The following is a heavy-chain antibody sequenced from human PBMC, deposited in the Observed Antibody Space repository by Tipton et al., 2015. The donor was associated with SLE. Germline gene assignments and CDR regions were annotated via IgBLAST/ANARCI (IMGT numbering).Heavy chain of an antibody. Sequence: TLSLTCTVSGVSISSGDYYWSWIRQPPGKGLEYMGYVHYSGRTYYSPSVRSRVTISVDTSQNQFSLKLNSMTAADTAVYYCAGEIYGSGRRYFYYGLDVWGHGTTVTVSS. D-gene: IGHD3-10*01. J-gene: IGHJ6*02. CDR1: GVSISSGDYY. CDR3: AGEIYGSGRRYFYYGLDV. V-gene: IGHV4-30-4*08. CDR2: VHYSGRT.